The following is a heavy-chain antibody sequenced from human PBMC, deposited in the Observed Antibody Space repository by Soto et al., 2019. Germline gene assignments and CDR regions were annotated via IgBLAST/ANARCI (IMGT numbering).Heavy chain of an antibody. CDR3: ARGTVGTNPNWLGP. V-gene: IGHV3-66*01. CDR2: IYKSGDT. CDR1: GFTVSSSY. D-gene: IGHD1-26*01. Sequence: EVQLVESGGGLVQPGGSLRLSCAASGFTVSSSYLYWVRQAPGKGLEWVLSIYKSGDTYYADSVKGRFTISRDNYKSTLFLQMNSLRAEDTAVYYCARGTVGTNPNWLGPWGQGTLVTVSS. J-gene: IGHJ5*02.